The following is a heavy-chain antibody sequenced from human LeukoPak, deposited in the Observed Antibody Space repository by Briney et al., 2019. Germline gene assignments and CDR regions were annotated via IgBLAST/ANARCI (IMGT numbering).Heavy chain of an antibody. CDR3: ARELYSSGLNSFDY. V-gene: IGHV4-30-4*08. D-gene: IGHD6-19*01. CDR1: GGSISSGDYY. J-gene: IGHJ4*02. Sequence: SETLSLTCTVSGGSISSGDYYWIWIRQPPGKGLEWIGYIYYSGSTYYNPSLKSRVTISVDTSKNQFSLKLSSVTAADTAVYYCARELYSSGLNSFDYWGQGTLVTVSS. CDR2: IYYSGST.